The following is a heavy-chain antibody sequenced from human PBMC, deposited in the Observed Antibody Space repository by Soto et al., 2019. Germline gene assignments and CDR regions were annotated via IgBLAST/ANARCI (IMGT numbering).Heavy chain of an antibody. D-gene: IGHD2-2*01. CDR2: MNPNSGNT. J-gene: IGHJ4*02. CDR3: ARGRYSTRYDY. CDR1: GYTFTSYD. V-gene: IGHV1-8*01. Sequence: ASVKVSCKASGYTFTSYDINWVRQATGQGLEWMGWMNPNSGNTGYAQQFQGRVTMTRNTSISTTYMEVSSLKSEDTAVYYCARGRYSTRYDYWGPGTQVTVSS.